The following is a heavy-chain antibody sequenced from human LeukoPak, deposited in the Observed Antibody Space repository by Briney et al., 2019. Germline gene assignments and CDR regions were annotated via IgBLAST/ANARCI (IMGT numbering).Heavy chain of an antibody. Sequence: PGGSLRLSCAASGFTFSNYGMHWVRQAPGKGLEWVAVMSHDGSNKYYADSVKGRFSISRDNSKNTLYLQMNSLTAEDTAVYYCASSGYSGYDYFDYWGQGTLVTVSS. CDR3: ASSGYSGYDYFDY. V-gene: IGHV3-30*03. CDR2: MSHDGSNK. J-gene: IGHJ4*02. D-gene: IGHD5-12*01. CDR1: GFTFSNYG.